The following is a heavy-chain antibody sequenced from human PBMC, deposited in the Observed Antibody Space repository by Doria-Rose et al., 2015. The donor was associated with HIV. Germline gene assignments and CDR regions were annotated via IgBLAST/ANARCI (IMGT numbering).Heavy chain of an antibody. D-gene: IGHD6-13*01. V-gene: IGHV2-26*01. CDR1: GVSLSSPGMG. Sequence: QVQLVQSGPVLVKPTETLTLTCTVSGVSLSSPGMGVSWIRQPPGKALEWLANIFSDDERSYKTSLKSRLTISRGTSKSQVVLTMTDMDPVDTATCYCAHIKSSRWYHKYYFDFWGQGTLVIVSA. CDR3: AHIKSSRWYHKYYFDF. CDR2: IFSDDER. J-gene: IGHJ4*02.